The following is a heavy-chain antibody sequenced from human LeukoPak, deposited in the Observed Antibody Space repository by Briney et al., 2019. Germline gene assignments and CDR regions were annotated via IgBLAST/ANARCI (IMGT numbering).Heavy chain of an antibody. Sequence: ASVKVSCKASGYTFTGYYMHWVRQAPGQGLEWMGWINPNSGGTNYAQKFQGWVTMTRDTSISTAYMELSRLRSDDTAVYYCARVSYYGSGSYYLDAFDIWGQGTMVTVSS. CDR2: INPNSGGT. J-gene: IGHJ3*02. V-gene: IGHV1-2*04. D-gene: IGHD3-10*01. CDR1: GYTFTGYY. CDR3: ARVSYYGSGSYYLDAFDI.